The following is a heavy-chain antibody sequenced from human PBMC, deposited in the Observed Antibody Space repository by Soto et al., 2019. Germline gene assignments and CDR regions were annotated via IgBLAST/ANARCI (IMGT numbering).Heavy chain of an antibody. J-gene: IGHJ4*02. CDR2: SYSGGST. D-gene: IGHD2-15*01. CDR1: GFTVSSNY. V-gene: IGHV3-66*01. Sequence: GGSLRLSCASSGFTVSSNYMSWVRPAPGKGLEWVSVSYSGGSTYYADSVKGRFTISRDNSENTLYLQMNSLRAEYTAVYYCARNCSGGTCSFDYWGQGTLVTVSS. CDR3: ARNCSGGTCSFDY.